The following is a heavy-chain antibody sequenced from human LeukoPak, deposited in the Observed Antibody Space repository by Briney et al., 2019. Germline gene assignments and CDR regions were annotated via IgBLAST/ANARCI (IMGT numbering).Heavy chain of an antibody. CDR1: GGSISSSSHY. J-gene: IGHJ5*02. Sequence: SETLSLTCTVSGGSISSSSHYWGWIRQPPGKGLEWIGSIYYSGSTYYNPSLKSRVTISVDTSKNQFSLKLSSVTAADTAVYYCARQSYYYDSSGYYEVSWFDPWGQGTLVTVSS. D-gene: IGHD3-22*01. CDR3: ARQSYYYDSSGYYEVSWFDP. V-gene: IGHV4-39*01. CDR2: IYYSGST.